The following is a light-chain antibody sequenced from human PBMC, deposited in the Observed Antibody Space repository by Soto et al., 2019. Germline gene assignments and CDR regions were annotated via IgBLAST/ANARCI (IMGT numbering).Light chain of an antibody. V-gene: IGKV3-20*01. CDR3: QQYGSSPFT. CDR2: GAS. J-gene: IGKJ3*01. CDR1: QSVSSSY. Sequence: EIVLTQSPGTLSLSPGDRATLSCRASQSVSSSYLAWYQQKPGQAPRLLIYGASNRATDIPDRFSGSGSGTDFTLAINRLEPEDFAVYFCQQYGSSPFTFGPGTKVDIK.